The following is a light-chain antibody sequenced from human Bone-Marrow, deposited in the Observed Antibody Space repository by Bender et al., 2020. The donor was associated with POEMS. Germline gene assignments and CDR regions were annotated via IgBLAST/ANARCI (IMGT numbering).Light chain of an antibody. J-gene: IGLJ2*01. CDR2: DDD. CDR1: SGSIAANY. CDR3: QSYDSDIVV. V-gene: IGLV6-57*01. Sequence: NYMLAQPQSVSGSPGKTVDISCTRSSGSIAANYLQWYQQRPGTSPIVVIFDDDQRPSGVPDRFSGSIDSSSNSASLTISGLKTDDEADYYCQSYDSDIVVFGGGTKLTVL.